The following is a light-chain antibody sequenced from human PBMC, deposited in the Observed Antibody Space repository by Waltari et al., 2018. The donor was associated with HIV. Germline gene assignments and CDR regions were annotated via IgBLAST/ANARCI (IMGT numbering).Light chain of an antibody. CDR1: QTVKIV. Sequence: DIQMTQSPSSLSPSIGDSVTITCRANQTVKIVVNWYQQLPGTAPKLLLFASSTLQNGVPSRFTGSGSGTDFYLTINSLQFEDFATYYCQQSYTSPPTFGQGTRLDIK. CDR3: QQSYTSPPT. CDR2: ASS. V-gene: IGKV1-39*01. J-gene: IGKJ2*01.